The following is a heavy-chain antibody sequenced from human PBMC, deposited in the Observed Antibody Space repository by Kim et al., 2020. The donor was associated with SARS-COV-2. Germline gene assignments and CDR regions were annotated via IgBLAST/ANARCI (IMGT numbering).Heavy chain of an antibody. Sequence: SETLSLTCTVSGGSISSYYWSWIRQPPGKGLEWIGYIYYSGSTNYNPSLKSRVTISVDTSKNQFSLKLSSVTAADTAVYYCARARIPELRFLEWSPPDAFDIWGQGTMVTVSS. CDR3: ARARIPELRFLEWSPPDAFDI. D-gene: IGHD3-3*01. CDR2: IYYSGST. J-gene: IGHJ3*02. CDR1: GGSISSYY. V-gene: IGHV4-59*13.